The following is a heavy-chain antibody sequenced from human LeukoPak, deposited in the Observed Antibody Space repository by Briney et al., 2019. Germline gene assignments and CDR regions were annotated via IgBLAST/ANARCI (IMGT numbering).Heavy chain of an antibody. D-gene: IGHD3-22*01. CDR1: GGSISSYY. CDR3: ARGLDYYDSSGYYWNFDY. V-gene: IGHV4-59*01. CDR2: IYYSGST. J-gene: IGHJ4*02. Sequence: PSETLSLTCTVSGGSISSYYWSWIRQPPGKGLEWIGYIYYSGSTNYNPSLKSRVTISVDTSKNQFSLKLSSVTAADTAVYYCARGLDYYDSSGYYWNFDYWGQGTLVTV.